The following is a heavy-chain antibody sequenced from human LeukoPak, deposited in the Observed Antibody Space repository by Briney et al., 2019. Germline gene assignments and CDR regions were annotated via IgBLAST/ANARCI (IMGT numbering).Heavy chain of an antibody. Sequence: ASVKVSCKASGYTFTGYYMHWVRQAPGQGLEWMGWINPNSGGTNYAQKFQGRVTMTRDTSISTAYVDLSRLRSDDTAVYYCAKXGWLVRQFDYWGQGTLVTVSS. D-gene: IGHD6-19*01. CDR3: AKXGWLVRQFDY. J-gene: IGHJ4*02. CDR2: INPNSGGT. CDR1: GYTFTGYY. V-gene: IGHV1-2*02.